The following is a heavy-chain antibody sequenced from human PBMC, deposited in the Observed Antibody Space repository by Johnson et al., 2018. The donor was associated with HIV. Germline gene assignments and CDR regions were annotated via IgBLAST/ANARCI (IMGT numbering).Heavy chain of an antibody. Sequence: QVQLVESGGGLVQPGGSLRLSCAASGFTVSSNYMSWVRQAPGEGLAWVSYISSSGSAIYYADSVKGRFTMSRDNAKNSMFLQMNSLRADDTAVYYCARSRNYACDSWGQGTMVTVSS. CDR1: GFTVSSNY. J-gene: IGHJ3*02. V-gene: IGHV3-11*04. CDR3: ARSRNYACDS. CDR2: ISSSGSAI. D-gene: IGHD1-1*01.